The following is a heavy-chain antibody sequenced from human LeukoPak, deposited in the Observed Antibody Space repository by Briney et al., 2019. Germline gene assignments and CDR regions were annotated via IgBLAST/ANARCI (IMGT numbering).Heavy chain of an antibody. V-gene: IGHV1-2*02. Sequence: ASVKVSCKASGYTFTGYYMHWVRQAPGQGLEWMGWINPNSGGTNYAQKFQGRVTMTRDTSISTAYMELSRLRSDDTAVYYCARDHNFWSGYLGASSAFDIWGQGTMVTVSS. CDR2: INPNSGGT. J-gene: IGHJ3*02. D-gene: IGHD3-3*01. CDR3: ARDHNFWSGYLGASSAFDI. CDR1: GYTFTGYY.